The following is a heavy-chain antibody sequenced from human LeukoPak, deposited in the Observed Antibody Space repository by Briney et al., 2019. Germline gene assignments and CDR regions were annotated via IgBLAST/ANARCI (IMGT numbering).Heavy chain of an antibody. J-gene: IGHJ5*02. V-gene: IGHV3-30*03. CDR1: GFTFSNYG. CDR3: ARDRAGRKSWVEFDL. Sequence: GGSLGLSCAVSGFTFSNYGIHWVRQAPGKGLEWVAAISHDGSFKYYADSVRGRFTISRDNSKNMVYLQMNSLRVEDSAIYYCARDRAGRKSWVEFDLWGQGTLVTVSS. D-gene: IGHD3-10*01. CDR2: ISHDGSFK.